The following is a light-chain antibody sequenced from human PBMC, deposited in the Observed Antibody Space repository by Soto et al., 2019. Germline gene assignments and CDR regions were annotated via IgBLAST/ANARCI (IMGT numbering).Light chain of an antibody. CDR3: HQYGNSPQT. V-gene: IGKV3-20*01. J-gene: IGKJ1*01. CDR1: QSGSSSY. CDR2: AAS. Sequence: EIVLTQSPGTLSLSPGEGATLSCRASQSGSSSYLAWFQQKPGQPPRILIYAASSRATGIPDRFSGSGSGTDFTLTINILEPDDFAVYYCHQYGNSPQTFGQGTKVDIK.